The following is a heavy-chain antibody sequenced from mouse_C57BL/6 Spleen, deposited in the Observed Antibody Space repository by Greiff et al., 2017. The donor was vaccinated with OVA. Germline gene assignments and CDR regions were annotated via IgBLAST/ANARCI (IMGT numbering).Heavy chain of an antibody. CDR2: IDPSDSET. J-gene: IGHJ1*03. V-gene: IGHV1-52*01. Sequence: QVQLKQPGAELVRPGSSVKLSCKASGYTFTSYWMHWVKQRPIQGLEWIGNIDPSDSETHYNQKFKDKATLTVDKSSSTAYMQLSSLTSEDSAVYYCATNYDYDWYFDVWGTGTTVTVSS. D-gene: IGHD2-4*01. CDR3: ATNYDYDWYFDV. CDR1: GYTFTSYW.